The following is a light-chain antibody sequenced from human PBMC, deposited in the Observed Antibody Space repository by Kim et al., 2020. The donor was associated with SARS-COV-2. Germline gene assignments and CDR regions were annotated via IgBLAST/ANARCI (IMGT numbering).Light chain of an antibody. J-gene: IGLJ2*01. CDR3: NSRDSSGVV. CDR2: YDS. Sequence: VAPGKTAGITCGGNNIGSKSVHWYQQKPGQAPVLVMYYDSDRPSGIPDRFSGSSSGNTASLTITGAQAEDEADYYCNSRDSSGVVFGGGTQLTVL. CDR1: NIGSKS. V-gene: IGLV3-21*01.